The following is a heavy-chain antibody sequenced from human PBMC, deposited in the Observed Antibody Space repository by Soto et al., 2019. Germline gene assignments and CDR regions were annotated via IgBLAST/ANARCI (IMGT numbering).Heavy chain of an antibody. Sequence: PGGSLRLSCAASGFTFSSYAISWVRQAPGKGLEWVSAISGSGGSTYYADSVKGRFTISRDNSKNTLYLQMNSLRAEDTAVYYCAKDRIVVVPAAMGAFDIWGQGTMVTVSS. CDR3: AKDRIVVVPAAMGAFDI. CDR2: ISGSGGST. J-gene: IGHJ3*02. CDR1: GFTFSSYA. V-gene: IGHV3-23*01. D-gene: IGHD2-2*01.